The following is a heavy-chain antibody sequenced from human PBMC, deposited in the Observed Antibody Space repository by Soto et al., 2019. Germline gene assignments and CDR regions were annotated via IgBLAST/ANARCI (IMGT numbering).Heavy chain of an antibody. V-gene: IGHV1-69*13. CDR2: IIPIFGTA. CDR3: ARDPEKVIVAPYYYYGMDV. D-gene: IGHD3-22*01. CDR1: GGTFSSYA. Sequence: VASVKVSCKASGGTFSSYAISWVRQAPGQGLEWMGGIIPIFGTANYAQKFQGRVTITADESTSTAYMELSSLRSEDTAVYYCARDPEKVIVAPYYYYGMDVWGQGTTVTVSS. J-gene: IGHJ6*02.